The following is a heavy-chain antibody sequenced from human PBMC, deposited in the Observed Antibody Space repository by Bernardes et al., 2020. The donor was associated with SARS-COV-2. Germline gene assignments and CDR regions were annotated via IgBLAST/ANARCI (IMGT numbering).Heavy chain of an antibody. Sequence: GGSLRLSCAASGFSFSSYGMSWVRQAPGKGLEWVSATVSSGGSTYYADSVKGRFTISRDSSKNTVYLEMNSLRADDTAVYYCARKGGHAYGMDVWGQGTSVNV. CDR1: GFSFSSYG. V-gene: IGHV3-23*01. CDR3: ARKGGHAYGMDV. J-gene: IGHJ6*02. CDR2: TVSSGGST. D-gene: IGHD3-16*01.